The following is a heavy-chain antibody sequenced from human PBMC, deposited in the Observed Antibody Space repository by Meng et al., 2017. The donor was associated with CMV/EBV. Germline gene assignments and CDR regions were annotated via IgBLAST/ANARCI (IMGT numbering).Heavy chain of an antibody. CDR3: AHRITISPVFDP. D-gene: IGHD3-9*01. J-gene: IGHJ5*02. CDR2: IYWNDDK. CDR1: GFSLSTSGGG. Sequence: SGPTLVKPTQTITLTCTFSGFSLSTSGGGVGWIRQPPGKALEWLALIYWNDDKRYSPSLKSRLTITKDTSKNQVVLTMTNMDPVDTATYYCAHRITISPVFDPWGQGTLVTVSS. V-gene: IGHV2-5*01.